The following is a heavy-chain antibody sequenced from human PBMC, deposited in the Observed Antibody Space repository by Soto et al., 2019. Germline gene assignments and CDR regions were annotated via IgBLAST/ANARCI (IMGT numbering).Heavy chain of an antibody. J-gene: IGHJ4*02. CDR1: GGSISSSNW. CDR3: ASIRRHYYDSSGYPDY. V-gene: IGHV4-4*02. D-gene: IGHD3-22*01. CDR2: IYHSGST. Sequence: KTSETLSLTCAVSGGSISSSNWWSWVRQPPGKGLEWIGEIYHSGSTNYNTSLKSRVTISVDKSKNQFSLKLSSVTAADTAVYYCASIRRHYYDSSGYPDYWGQGTLVTVSS.